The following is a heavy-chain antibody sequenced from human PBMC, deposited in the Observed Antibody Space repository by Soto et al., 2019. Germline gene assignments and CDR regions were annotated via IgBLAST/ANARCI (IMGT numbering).Heavy chain of an antibody. CDR2: IWYDGSNK. D-gene: IGHD3-3*01. CDR3: ARDMVADFWSGLDY. J-gene: IGHJ4*02. Sequence: GGSLRLSCAASGFTFSSYGMHWVRQAPGKGLEWVAVIWYDGSNKYYADSVKGRFTISRDNSKNTLYLQMNSLRAEDTAVYYCARDMVADFWSGLDYWGQGTLVTVSS. CDR1: GFTFSSYG. V-gene: IGHV3-33*01.